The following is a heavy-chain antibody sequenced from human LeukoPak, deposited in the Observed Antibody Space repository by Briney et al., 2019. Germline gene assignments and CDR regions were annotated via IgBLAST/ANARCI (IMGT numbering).Heavy chain of an antibody. D-gene: IGHD2/OR15-2a*01. J-gene: IGHJ6*03. CDR3: ARGPDAPEGAPFFYHYMDV. V-gene: IGHV3-23*05. CDR1: GFTFDNYA. CDR2: IYGNGYSI. Sequence: PGRSLRLSCVTSGFTFDNYAMTWVRQAPGKGLEWVPSIYGNGYSIYYADSVRGRFTLSRDNSRNTLYLEMKNLRAEDTAVYYCARGPDAPEGAPFFYHYMDVWGKATTVSVS.